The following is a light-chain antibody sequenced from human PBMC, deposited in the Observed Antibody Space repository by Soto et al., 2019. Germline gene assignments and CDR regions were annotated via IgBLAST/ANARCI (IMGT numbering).Light chain of an antibody. V-gene: IGKV1-5*03. CDR1: QSISSW. Sequence: DIQMTQSPSTLSASVGDRVTITCRASQSISSWLAWYQQKPGKAPKLLIYKASSLESGVPSRFSGSGCGTEFTLTISSLQPDDFATYYCQQYNSFPTFGQGTKEQIK. CDR2: KAS. CDR3: QQYNSFPT. J-gene: IGKJ1*01.